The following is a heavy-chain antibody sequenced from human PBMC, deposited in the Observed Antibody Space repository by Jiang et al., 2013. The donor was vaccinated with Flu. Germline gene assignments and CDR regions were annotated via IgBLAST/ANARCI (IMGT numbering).Heavy chain of an antibody. CDR2: SNASGST. CDR3: ATTYFNFWSDSYHMDA. CDR1: VAPSVVT. Sequence: TCTVSVAPSVVTIGVGSGSPPGRDWSGLGVSNASGSTNYNPSLKSRVIMSLDTSNKQFSLTLSSVTAADTAVYYCATTYFNFWSDSYHMDAWGKGTAVTVSS. V-gene: IGHV4-4*07. J-gene: IGHJ6*03. D-gene: IGHD3-3*01.